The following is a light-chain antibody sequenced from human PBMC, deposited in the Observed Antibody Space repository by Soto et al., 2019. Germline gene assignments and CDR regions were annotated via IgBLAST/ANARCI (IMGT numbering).Light chain of an antibody. J-gene: IGLJ1*01. CDR2: ANN. CDR3: GTWDSRLRAYV. Sequence: QSVLTQPPSVSAAPGQKVTISCSGSSSNIGNDYVSWYQQLPGTAPKLLIYANNQRPSGIPDRFSGSKSGTSATLGITGLQTGDEADYYCGTWDSRLRAYVFGTGTKAPS. V-gene: IGLV1-51*01. CDR1: SSNIGNDY.